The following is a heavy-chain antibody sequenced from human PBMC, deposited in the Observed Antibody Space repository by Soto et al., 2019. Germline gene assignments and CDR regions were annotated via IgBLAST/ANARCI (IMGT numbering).Heavy chain of an antibody. D-gene: IGHD3-3*01. J-gene: IGHJ4*02. Sequence: SETLSLTCTVSGGSISSSSYYWGWIRQPPGKGLEWIGYIYYSGSTNYNPSLKSRVTISVDTSKNQFSLKLSSVTAADTAVYYCARHRVTIFGVPFDYWGQGTLVTVSS. CDR1: GGSISSSSYY. CDR2: IYYSGST. V-gene: IGHV4-61*05. CDR3: ARHRVTIFGVPFDY.